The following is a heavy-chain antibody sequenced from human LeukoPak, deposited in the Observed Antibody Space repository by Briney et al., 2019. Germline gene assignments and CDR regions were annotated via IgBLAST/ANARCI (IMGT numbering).Heavy chain of an antibody. Sequence: ASVKVSCKASGYTFTSYYMHWVRQAPGQGLEWMGIINPSGGSTSYAQKFQGRVTMTRDMSTSTVYMELISLRSEDTAVYYCSRKSSSSYYFDYWGQGTLVTVSS. CDR2: INPSGGST. V-gene: IGHV1-46*01. CDR3: SRKSSSSYYFDY. J-gene: IGHJ4*02. D-gene: IGHD6-6*01. CDR1: GYTFTSYY.